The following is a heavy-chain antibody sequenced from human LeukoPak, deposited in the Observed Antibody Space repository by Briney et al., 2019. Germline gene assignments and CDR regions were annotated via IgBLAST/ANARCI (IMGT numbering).Heavy chain of an antibody. J-gene: IGHJ6*03. V-gene: IGHV1-69*05. CDR2: IIPIFGTA. D-gene: IGHD3-16*02. CDR3: ARASDYVWGSYRYRPYYYYMDV. CDR1: GGTFSSYA. Sequence: SVKVSCKASGGTFSSYAISWVRQAPGQGLEWMGGIIPIFGTANYAQKFQGRGTITTDESTSTAYMALSSLRSEDTAVYYCARASDYVWGSYRYRPYYYYMDVWGKGTTVTVSS.